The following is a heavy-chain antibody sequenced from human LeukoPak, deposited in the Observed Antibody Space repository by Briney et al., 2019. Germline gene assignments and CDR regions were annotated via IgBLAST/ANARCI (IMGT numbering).Heavy chain of an antibody. CDR1: GFTLSSYS. CDR3: AKMKLSAAGFDP. D-gene: IGHD1-14*01. V-gene: IGHV3-23*01. J-gene: IGHJ5*02. Sequence: AGSLTLSSPASGFTLSSYSMTWVRQAARKGREWVSSILGIGETTTYADSVKGRFTISRDNSKNALCLQMNSLRAEDTAVYFCAKMKLSAAGFDPWGQGTLVTVSS. CDR2: ILGIGETT.